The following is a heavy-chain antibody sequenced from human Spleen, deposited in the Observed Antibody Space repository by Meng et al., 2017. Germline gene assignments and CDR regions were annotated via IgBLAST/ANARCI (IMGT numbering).Heavy chain of an antibody. CDR3: ARGAVDSSSWYHYYYGMDV. V-gene: IGHV4-61*02. J-gene: IGHJ6*02. CDR2: IDTSGRT. Sequence: SETLSLTCTVSGGSFSSVSDYWSWIRQPAGKGLEWIGRIDTSGRTSYNPSLKSRVTISLDTSKNQFSLKLSSVTAADTAVYYCARGAVDSSSWYHYYYGMDVWGQGTTVTVSS. CDR1: GGSFSSVSDY. D-gene: IGHD6-13*01.